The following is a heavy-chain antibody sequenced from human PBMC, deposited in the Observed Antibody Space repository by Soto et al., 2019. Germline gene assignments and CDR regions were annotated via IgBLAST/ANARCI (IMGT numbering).Heavy chain of an antibody. J-gene: IGHJ2*01. CDR2: IIPIFGTV. CDR3: ARGNHRWLQLWYFDL. V-gene: IGHV1-69*05. CDR1: GGTFSNYP. D-gene: IGHD5-12*01. Sequence: QVQLVQSGAEVKKPGSSVKVSCKASGGTFSNYPISWVRQAPGQGLEWMGGIIPIFGTVNYAQKFQGRVTXTXXXSXXTAYMELSSLRSEDTAVYYCARGNHRWLQLWYFDLWGRGPLVTVSS.